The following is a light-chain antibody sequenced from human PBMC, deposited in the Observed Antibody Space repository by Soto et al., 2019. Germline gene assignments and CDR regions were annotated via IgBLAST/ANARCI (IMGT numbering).Light chain of an antibody. V-gene: IGLV2-14*01. CDR1: SSEVGGYNY. J-gene: IGLJ2*01. CDR2: EVS. Sequence: QSALTQPASVSGSPGQSITISCTGTSSEVGGYNYVSWYQQHPDKDPIRMIYEVSNRPSGVSNRVSGSKSGNTASLTISGLQAEDEVDYNCSSYTSSGTLVFGGGTKLTVL. CDR3: SSYTSSGTLV.